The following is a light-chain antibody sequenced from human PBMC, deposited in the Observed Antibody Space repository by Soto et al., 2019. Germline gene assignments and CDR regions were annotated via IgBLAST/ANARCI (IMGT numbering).Light chain of an antibody. CDR3: CSWA. CDR2: DVS. J-gene: IGLJ1*01. Sequence: QSALTQPRSVSGSPGQSVTISCTGTSSDVGGYNYVSWYQQHPGKAPKLMIYDVSKRPSGVPDRFSGSKSGNTASLTISGLQAEDEADYDCCSWAFGTGTKLTVL. V-gene: IGLV2-11*01. CDR1: SSDVGGYNY.